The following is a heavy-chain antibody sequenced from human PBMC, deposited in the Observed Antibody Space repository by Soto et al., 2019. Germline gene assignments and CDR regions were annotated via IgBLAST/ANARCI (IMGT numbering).Heavy chain of an antibody. CDR2: INAGNGNT. CDR3: ASYEADILTGDYYYYGRGV. J-gene: IGHJ6*02. D-gene: IGHD3-9*01. Sequence: ASVTVSCKDSRYTFTSYAMHCVRPAPGKRLEWMGWINAGNGNTKYPQKFQGRVTITRDTSASTAYMELSSLRSEDTAVYYCASYEADILTGDYYYYGRGVWGQGTTGTVSS. CDR1: RYTFTSYA. V-gene: IGHV1-3*01.